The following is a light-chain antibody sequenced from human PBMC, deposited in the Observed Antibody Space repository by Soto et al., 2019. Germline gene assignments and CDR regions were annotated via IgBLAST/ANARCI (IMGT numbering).Light chain of an antibody. CDR2: GNS. CDR3: QSHDSSLSGFFVV. CDR1: SSNIGAGYD. Sequence: QLVLTQPPSVSGAPGQRVTISCTGSSSNIGAGYDVHWYQQLPGTAPKLLIYGNSNRPSGVPDRFSGSKSGTSASLAITGLQAEDEADYYRQSHDSSLSGFFVVFGGGTQLTVL. V-gene: IGLV1-40*01. J-gene: IGLJ2*01.